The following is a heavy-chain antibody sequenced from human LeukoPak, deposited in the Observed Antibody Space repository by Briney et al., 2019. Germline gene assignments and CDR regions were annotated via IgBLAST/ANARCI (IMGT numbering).Heavy chain of an antibody. CDR1: GYTFTGYY. V-gene: IGHV1-2*02. CDR3: ARVLWFGEPISGRYYYYGMDV. J-gene: IGHJ6*02. D-gene: IGHD3-10*01. Sequence: GASVKVSCKASGYTFTGYYMHWVRQAPGQGLEWMGWINPNSGGTNYAQKFQGRVTMTRDTSISTAYMELSRLRSDDTAVYYCARVLWFGEPISGRYYYYGMDVWGQGTTVTASS. CDR2: INPNSGGT.